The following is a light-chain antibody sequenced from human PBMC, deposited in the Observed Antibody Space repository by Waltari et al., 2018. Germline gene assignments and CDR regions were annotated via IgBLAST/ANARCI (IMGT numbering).Light chain of an antibody. CDR2: VNSDGSH. J-gene: IGLJ3*02. CDR1: SAPSSTV. CDR3: QTGGHGTWV. V-gene: IGLV4-69*01. Sequence: LVLTQSPSASASLAASVTLTCSLSSAPSSTVLAWLQQQPEKGPRFLMKVNSDGSHSKGDKIPDRFSGSSSGTEHYLTISSLQSEDEADYYCQTGGHGTWVFGGGTKLTVL.